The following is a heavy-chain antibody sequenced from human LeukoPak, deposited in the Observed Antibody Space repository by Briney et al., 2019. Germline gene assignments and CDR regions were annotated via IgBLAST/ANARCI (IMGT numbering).Heavy chain of an antibody. V-gene: IGHV4-59*01. D-gene: IGHD3-16*02. CDR1: GGFISGYY. Sequence: SETLSLTCTVSGGFISGYYWNWIQQSPGKGLEWIGYIFYTGDTDYNPSLRSRVTMSVDRSNNRFSLQLASVTTADSAFYYCARAYRLTSPRGFDPWGPGILVTVSS. CDR2: IFYTGDT. CDR3: ARAYRLTSPRGFDP. J-gene: IGHJ5*02.